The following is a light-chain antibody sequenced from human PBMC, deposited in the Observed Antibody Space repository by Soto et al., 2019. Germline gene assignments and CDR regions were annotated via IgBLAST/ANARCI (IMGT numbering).Light chain of an antibody. Sequence: QSALTQPASVSGSPGQSITISCTGTSSDVGAYDYVSWYQQHPGKAPKLMIYEVSNRPSGVSNRFSGSKSGSTASLTISGLQAEDEADYYCSSYTTSSTLLYVFGTGTKLTVL. CDR2: EVS. V-gene: IGLV2-14*01. CDR1: SSDVGAYDY. CDR3: SSYTTSSTLLYV. J-gene: IGLJ1*01.